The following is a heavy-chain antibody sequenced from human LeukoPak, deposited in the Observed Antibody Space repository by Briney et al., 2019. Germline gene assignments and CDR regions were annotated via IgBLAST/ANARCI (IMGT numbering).Heavy chain of an antibody. V-gene: IGHV3-21*01. D-gene: IGHD3-10*01. J-gene: IGHJ3*02. CDR3: ARDGYRFGESSDAFDI. CDR1: GFTFSSYS. Sequence: GGSLRLSCAASGFTFSSYSMNWVRQAPRKGLEWVSSISSSSSYIYYADSVKGRFTISRDNAKNSLYLQMNSLRAEDTAVYYCARDGYRFGESSDAFDIWGQGTMVTVSS. CDR2: ISSSSSYI.